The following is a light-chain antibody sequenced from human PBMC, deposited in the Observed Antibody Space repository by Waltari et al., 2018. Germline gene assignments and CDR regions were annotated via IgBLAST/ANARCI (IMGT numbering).Light chain of an antibody. CDR1: SSNIENNY. CDR3: GAWDTSLSTVM. CDR2: DNN. J-gene: IGLJ3*02. Sequence: QSVLTQPPSVSAAPGQRVTISCSGSSSNIENNYVSCYQQVPGTAPQLLIYDNNKRPSGIPDRFSGSKSGTSATLDITGLQTGDESDYYCGAWDTSLSTVMFGGGTKLTVL. V-gene: IGLV1-51*01.